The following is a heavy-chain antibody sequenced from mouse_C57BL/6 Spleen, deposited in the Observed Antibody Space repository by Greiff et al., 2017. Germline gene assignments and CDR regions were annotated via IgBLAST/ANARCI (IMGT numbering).Heavy chain of an antibody. J-gene: IGHJ2*01. CDR3: ARSYGSSYDFGY. Sequence: QVQLQQSGAELARPGASVKMSCKASGYTFTSYTMHWVKQRPGQGLEWIGYINPSSGYTKYNQKFKDKATLTAEKSSSTAYMQLSSLTSEDSAVSYCARSYGSSYDFGYWGQGTTLTVSS. CDR1: GYTFTSYT. D-gene: IGHD1-1*01. CDR2: INPSSGYT. V-gene: IGHV1-4*01.